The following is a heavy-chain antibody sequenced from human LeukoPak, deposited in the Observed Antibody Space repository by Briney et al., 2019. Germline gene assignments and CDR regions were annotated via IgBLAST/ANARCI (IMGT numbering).Heavy chain of an antibody. CDR2: IYSGGST. V-gene: IGHV3-53*01. D-gene: IGHD2-2*01. J-gene: IGHJ1*01. Sequence: GGSLRLSCAASGFTVSSNYMSWVRQAPGKGLEWVSVIYSGGSTYYADSVKGRFTISRDNAKNSLYLQMNSLRAEDTAVYYCARAPTDIVVVPAARVFQHWGQGTLVTVSS. CDR1: GFTVSSNY. CDR3: ARAPTDIVVVPAARVFQH.